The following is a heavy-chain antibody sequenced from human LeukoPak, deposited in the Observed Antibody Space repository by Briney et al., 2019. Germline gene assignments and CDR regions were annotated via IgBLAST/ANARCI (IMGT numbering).Heavy chain of an antibody. D-gene: IGHD3-3*01. J-gene: IGHJ4*02. CDR3: AREQLLGDDFWSGYADY. Sequence: SQTLSLTCTVSGGSISSGDYYWSWIRQPPGKGLEWIGYIYHSGSTYYNPSLKSRVTISVDRSKNQFSLKLSSVTAADTAVYYCAREQLLGDDFWSGYADYWGQGTLVTVSS. CDR2: IYHSGST. CDR1: GGSISSGDYY. V-gene: IGHV4-30-2*01.